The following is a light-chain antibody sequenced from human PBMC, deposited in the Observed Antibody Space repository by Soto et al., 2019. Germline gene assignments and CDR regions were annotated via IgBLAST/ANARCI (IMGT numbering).Light chain of an antibody. CDR2: GTS. V-gene: IGKV3-20*01. J-gene: IGKJ2*01. CDR3: QNYGTSPPYT. Sequence: EIVLTQSPGTLSLSPGERATLSCRASQSVSSSSLAWYQQKPGQAPRLLIHGTSTRATGIPDRFSGSGSGTDFTLIISRLEPEDFAVYFCQNYGTSPPYTFAQGTKLEIK. CDR1: QSVSSSS.